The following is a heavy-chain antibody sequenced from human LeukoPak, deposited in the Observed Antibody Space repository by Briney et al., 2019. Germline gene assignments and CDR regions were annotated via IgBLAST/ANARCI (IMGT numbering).Heavy chain of an antibody. J-gene: IGHJ4*02. Sequence: SETLSLTCTVSGGSISSYYWSWIRQPPGKGLEWIGYIYYSGSTNYNPSLKSRVTISVDTSKNQFSLKLSSVTAADTAVYYCARVTGYDWVSSYDYWGQGTLVTVSS. D-gene: IGHD5-12*01. CDR1: GGSISSYY. V-gene: IGHV4-59*01. CDR2: IYYSGST. CDR3: ARVTGYDWVSSYDY.